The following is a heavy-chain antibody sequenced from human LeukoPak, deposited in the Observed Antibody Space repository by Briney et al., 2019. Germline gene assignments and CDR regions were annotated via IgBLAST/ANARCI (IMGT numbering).Heavy chain of an antibody. J-gene: IGHJ4*02. CDR1: GFTFSDYY. V-gene: IGHV3-11*01. Sequence: GGSLRLSCAASGFTFSDYYMSWIRQAPGKGLEWVSYISSSGSTIYYADSVKGRFTISRDNAKNSLYLQMNSLRAEDTAVYYCARDRSYGDYPLEVDYWGQGTLVTVSS. CDR2: ISSSGSTI. CDR3: ARDRSYGDYPLEVDY. D-gene: IGHD4-17*01.